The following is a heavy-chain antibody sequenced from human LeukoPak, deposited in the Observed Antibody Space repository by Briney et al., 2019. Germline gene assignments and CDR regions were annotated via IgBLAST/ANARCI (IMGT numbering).Heavy chain of an antibody. CDR2: ISGSGGST. CDR1: GFTFSSYA. Sequence: GGSLRLSCAASGFTFSSYAMSWVRQAPGKGLEWVSAISGSGGSTYYADSVKGGFTISRDNSKNTLYLQMNSLRAEDTAIYYCAGHSSGTYYFDYWGQGTLVTVSS. D-gene: IGHD3-22*01. J-gene: IGHJ4*02. CDR3: AGHSSGTYYFDY. V-gene: IGHV3-23*01.